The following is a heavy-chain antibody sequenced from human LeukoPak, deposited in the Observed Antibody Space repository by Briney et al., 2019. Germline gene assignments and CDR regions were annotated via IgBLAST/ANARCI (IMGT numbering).Heavy chain of an antibody. D-gene: IGHD5-24*01. Sequence: ASVKVSCKASGYTFTSYDINWVRQATGQGLEWMGWMNPNSGNTGYAQKFQGRVTMTRNTSISTAYMELSRLRSDDTAVYYCARDRDGYNNIDYWGQGTLVTVSS. J-gene: IGHJ4*02. CDR1: GYTFTSYD. CDR3: ARDRDGYNNIDY. V-gene: IGHV1-8*01. CDR2: MNPNSGNT.